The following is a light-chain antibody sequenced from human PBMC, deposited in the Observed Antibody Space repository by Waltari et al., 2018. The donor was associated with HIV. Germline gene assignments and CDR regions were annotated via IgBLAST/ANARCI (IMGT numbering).Light chain of an antibody. CDR3: CSYAGTNTYV. V-gene: IGLV2-23*02. CDR2: DVS. Sequence: QSALTQPASVSGSPGQSLTISCTGTSSDVRNSNYVSWYQQHPGKVPKLMIYDVSKRPSGVSNRLSGSKSGNTASLTISGLQAEDEADYYCCSYAGTNTYVFGSGTKVTVL. J-gene: IGLJ1*01. CDR1: SSDVRNSNY.